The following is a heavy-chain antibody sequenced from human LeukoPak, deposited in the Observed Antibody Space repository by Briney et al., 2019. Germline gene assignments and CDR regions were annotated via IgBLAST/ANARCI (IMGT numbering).Heavy chain of an antibody. CDR2: IYYSGST. CDR3: AREFGVVTVYYDY. J-gene: IGHJ4*02. CDR1: GGSISSGDYY. Sequence: SETLSLTCTVSGGSISSGDYYWSWIRQPPGKGLEWIGYIYYSGSTYYNPSLESRVTISVDTSKNQFSLKLSSVTAADTAVYYCAREFGVVTVYYDYWGQGTLVTVSS. V-gene: IGHV4-30-4*08. D-gene: IGHD3-3*01.